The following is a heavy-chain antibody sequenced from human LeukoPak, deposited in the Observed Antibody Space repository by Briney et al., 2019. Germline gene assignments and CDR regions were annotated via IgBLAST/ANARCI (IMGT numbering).Heavy chain of an antibody. V-gene: IGHV3-48*04. D-gene: IGHD3-10*01. CDR2: ISSSGSTI. Sequence: PGGSLRLSCAASRFTFSSYSMNWVRQAPGKGLEWVSSISSSGSTIYYADSVKGRFTTSRDNAKNSLYLQMNSLRAEDTAVYYCARPITMVRGVNWFDPWGQGTLVTVSS. CDR3: ARPITMVRGVNWFDP. J-gene: IGHJ5*02. CDR1: RFTFSSYS.